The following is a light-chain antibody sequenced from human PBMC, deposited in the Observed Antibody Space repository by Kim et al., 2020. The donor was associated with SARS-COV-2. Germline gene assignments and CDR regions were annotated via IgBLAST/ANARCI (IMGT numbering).Light chain of an antibody. J-gene: IGKJ4*01. Sequence: ASVGDRVTITCRASQRISRWFAWYQQKPGKAPKLLIYGESTLQSGVPSRFSGSGSGTDFTLTISSLQPEDFATYYCQQANSFPLTFGGGTKVDIK. CDR2: GES. CDR1: QRISRW. V-gene: IGKV1-12*01. CDR3: QQANSFPLT.